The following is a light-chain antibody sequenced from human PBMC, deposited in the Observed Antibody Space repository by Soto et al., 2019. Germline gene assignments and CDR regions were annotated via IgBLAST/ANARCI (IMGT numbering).Light chain of an antibody. CDR1: SSDVGNYYY. V-gene: IGLV2-8*01. J-gene: IGLJ1*01. Sequence: QSALTQPPSASGSSGQSVTISCTGTSSDVGNYYYVSWYQQHPGKAPKLMIYEVSKRPSGVPDRFSGSKSGNTASLTVSGLQAEDEADYYCSSYAGSNNPYVFGTGTKVTVL. CDR3: SSYAGSNNPYV. CDR2: EVS.